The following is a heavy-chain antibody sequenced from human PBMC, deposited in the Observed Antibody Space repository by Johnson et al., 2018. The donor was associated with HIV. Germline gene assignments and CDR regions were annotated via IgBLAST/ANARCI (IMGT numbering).Heavy chain of an antibody. Sequence: VQLVESGGDLVQPGGSLRPSCAASRFTFSSYWMHWVRQVPGKGLEWVSGINWNGGSTGYADSVKCRFTISRDNAKNSLYLQMNSLRAEDTALYYCARVGEYCSSTSCSGAFDIWGQGTTVTVSS. CDR2: INWNGGST. J-gene: IGHJ3*02. CDR3: ARVGEYCSSTSCSGAFDI. D-gene: IGHD2-2*01. V-gene: IGHV3-20*04. CDR1: RFTFSSYW.